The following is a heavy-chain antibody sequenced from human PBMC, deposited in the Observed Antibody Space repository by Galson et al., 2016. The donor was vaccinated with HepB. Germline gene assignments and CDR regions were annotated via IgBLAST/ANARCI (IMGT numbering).Heavy chain of an antibody. D-gene: IGHD2-8*02. CDR2: VFLGGST. CDR1: GFTVSDYY. CDR3: ARTSSRECTGTHCVNFRYYYYFMDV. Sequence: SLRLSCAASGFTVSDYYMTWVRQAPGKGPEWVSVVFLGGSTYYAQSVEGRFTISRDDSKNTLHLQMNSLTAEDTAVYFCARTSSRECTGTHCVNFRYYYYFMDVWGKGTTVTVSS. V-gene: IGHV3-53*01. J-gene: IGHJ6*03.